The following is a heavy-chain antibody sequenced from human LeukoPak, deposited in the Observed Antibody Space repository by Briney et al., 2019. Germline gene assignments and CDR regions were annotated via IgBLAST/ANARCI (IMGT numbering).Heavy chain of an antibody. D-gene: IGHD5-12*01. J-gene: IGHJ6*04. Sequence: SGTLSLTCAVSGGSISSSNWWSWVRQPPGKGLEWIGEIYHSGSTNYNPSLKSRVTISVDKSKNQFSLKLSSVTAADTAVYYCAGYSGYDWAPYYYYGMDVWGKGTTVTVSS. V-gene: IGHV4-4*02. CDR3: AGYSGYDWAPYYYYGMDV. CDR1: GGSISSSNW. CDR2: IYHSGST.